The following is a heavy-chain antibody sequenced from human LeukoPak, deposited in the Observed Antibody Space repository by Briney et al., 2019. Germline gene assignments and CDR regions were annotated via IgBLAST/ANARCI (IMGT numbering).Heavy chain of an antibody. CDR3: ARVASYYYDSSGYSSRGTDY. CDR1: GFTFTAYT. CDR2: ISGSTTDI. V-gene: IGHV3-21*01. J-gene: IGHJ4*02. Sequence: SGGSLRLSCAASGFTFTAYTINWVRQAPGKGLEWVSYISGSTTDIYYADSVKGRFTISRDNAKRSVYLQMNSLRAEDTAVYYCARVASYYYDSSGYSSRGTDYWGQGTLVTVSS. D-gene: IGHD3-22*01.